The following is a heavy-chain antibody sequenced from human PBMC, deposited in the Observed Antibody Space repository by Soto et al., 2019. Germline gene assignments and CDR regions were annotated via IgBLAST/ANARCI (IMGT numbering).Heavy chain of an antibody. V-gene: IGHV1-2*02. D-gene: IGHD2-2*01. CDR2: INPQTGGT. J-gene: IGHJ6*04. CDR3: ARERYQVISDGMDV. Sequence: ASVKVSGKASGYTFTGYYIHWVREAPGQGLEWMGWINPQTGGTSYAQKFQGRVTLSRDTSINTAYLELSRLRFDDAAVYFCARERYQVISDGMDVRGKGTTVTVSS. CDR1: GYTFTGYY.